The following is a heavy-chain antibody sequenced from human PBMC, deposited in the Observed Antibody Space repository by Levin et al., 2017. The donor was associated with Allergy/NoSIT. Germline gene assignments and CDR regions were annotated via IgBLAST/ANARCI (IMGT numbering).Heavy chain of an antibody. CDR2: IKQDGSEK. Sequence: ETLSLTCAASGFTFSGYWMSWVRQAPGKGLEWVANIKQDGSEKYYVDSVKGRFTISRDNAKNSLFLQMHSLRAEDTAVYYCARGRYLDVWGQGTTVTVSS. CDR1: GFTFSGYW. CDR3: ARGRYLDV. D-gene: IGHD3-9*01. J-gene: IGHJ6*02. V-gene: IGHV3-7*01.